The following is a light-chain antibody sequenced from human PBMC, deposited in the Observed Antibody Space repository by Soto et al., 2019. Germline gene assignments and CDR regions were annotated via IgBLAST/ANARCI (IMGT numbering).Light chain of an antibody. CDR3: QQRSNVPQA. CDR1: QSVSSY. V-gene: IGKV3-11*01. J-gene: IGKJ1*01. CDR2: DAS. Sequence: EIVLTQSPATLSLSPGERATLSCRASQSVSSYLAWYQQKPGQAPRLLIYDASNRATGIPARFSGSGSGTDFPLTFSRLEPADFAVYYCQQRSNVPQAFGQGTK.